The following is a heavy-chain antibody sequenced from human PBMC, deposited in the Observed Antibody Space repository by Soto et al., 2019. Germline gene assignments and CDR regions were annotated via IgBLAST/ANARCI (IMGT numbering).Heavy chain of an antibody. J-gene: IGHJ6*02. CDR2: IYYSGST. CDR3: ASYSYSNYYYYGMDV. V-gene: IGHV4-39*01. D-gene: IGHD4-4*01. CDR1: GGSISSSSYY. Sequence: SETLSLTCTVSGGSISSSSYYWGWIRQPPGKGLEWIGSIYYSGSTYYNPSLKSRVTISVDTSKNQFSLKLSSVTAADTAVYYCASYSYSNYYYYGMDVWGQGTTVTVSS.